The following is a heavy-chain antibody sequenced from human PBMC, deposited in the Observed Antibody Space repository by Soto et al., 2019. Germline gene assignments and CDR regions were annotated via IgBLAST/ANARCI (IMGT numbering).Heavy chain of an antibody. CDR3: ARSRLMVVAATPNYYYMDV. J-gene: IGHJ6*03. D-gene: IGHD2-15*01. CDR2: IIPILGIA. CDR1: GGTFSSYT. Sequence: QVQLVQSGAEVKKPGSSVKVSCKASGGTFSSYTISWVRQAPGQGLEWMGRIIPILGIANYAQKFQGRVTITADKSTSTAYMELSSLRSEDTAVYYCARSRLMVVAATPNYYYMDVWGKGTTVTVSS. V-gene: IGHV1-69*02.